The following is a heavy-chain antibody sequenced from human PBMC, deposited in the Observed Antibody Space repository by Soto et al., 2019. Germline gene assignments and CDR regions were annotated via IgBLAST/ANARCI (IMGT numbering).Heavy chain of an antibody. D-gene: IGHD3-10*01. Sequence: QVQLVESGGGLVKPGGSLRLSCAASGFTFSDYYMSWIRQAPGKGLEWVSYISSSGSTIYYADSVKGRFTISRDNAKNSLYRKMNGLRAEDTAVYYCARVRYYGSGSSINWFDPWGQGTLVTVSS. J-gene: IGHJ5*02. CDR1: GFTFSDYY. CDR2: ISSSGSTI. CDR3: ARVRYYGSGSSINWFDP. V-gene: IGHV3-11*01.